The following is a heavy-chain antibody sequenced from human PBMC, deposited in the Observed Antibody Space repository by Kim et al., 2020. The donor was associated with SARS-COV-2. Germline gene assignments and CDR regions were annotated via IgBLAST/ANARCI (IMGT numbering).Heavy chain of an antibody. Sequence: GGSLRLSCAASGFTFSSYAMHWVRQAPGKGLEWVAVISYDGSNKYYADSVKGRFTISRDNSKNTLYLQMNSLRAEDTAVYYCHPLTIFLIWGQGTMVTVSS. CDR3: HPLTIFLI. J-gene: IGHJ3*02. D-gene: IGHD1-1*01. CDR2: ISYDGSNK. V-gene: IGHV3-30*04. CDR1: GFTFSSYA.